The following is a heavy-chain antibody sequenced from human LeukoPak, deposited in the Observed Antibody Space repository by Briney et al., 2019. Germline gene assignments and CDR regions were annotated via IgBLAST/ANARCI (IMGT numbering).Heavy chain of an antibody. J-gene: IGHJ6*02. V-gene: IGHV3-9*01. CDR2: ISWNSGSI. CDR3: ARKGAARYYYYYYGMDV. CDR1: GFTFGDHA. Sequence: GGSLRLSCAASGFTFGDHAMHWDRQAPGKGLEWVSGISWNSGSIGYADSVKGRFTISRDNAKNSLYLQMNSLRAEDTALYYCARKGAARYYYYYYGMDVWGQGTTVTVSS. D-gene: IGHD6-6*01.